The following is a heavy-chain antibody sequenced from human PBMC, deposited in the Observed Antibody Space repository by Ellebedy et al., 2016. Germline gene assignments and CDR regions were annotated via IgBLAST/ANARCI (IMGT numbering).Heavy chain of an antibody. Sequence: GESLKISXAASGFSVNTFFMSWVRQAPGKGLEWVSYISSSSSTIYYADSVKGRFTISRDNAKNSLYLQMNSLRDEDTAVYYCARDQAIFGVVQVYYYGMDVWGQGTTVTVSS. CDR3: ARDQAIFGVVQVYYYGMDV. D-gene: IGHD3-3*01. CDR1: GFSVNTFF. CDR2: ISSSSSTI. V-gene: IGHV3-48*02. J-gene: IGHJ6*02.